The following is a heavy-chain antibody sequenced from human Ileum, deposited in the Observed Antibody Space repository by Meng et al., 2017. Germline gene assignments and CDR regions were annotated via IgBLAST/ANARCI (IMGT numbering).Heavy chain of an antibody. Sequence: QGPPPASGPGLLNPSDILSPSCIVSLGSTPTYSWSWIRQSPTSGLEWLGNIHDTGNTNYTPSLGGRVTISLDTSKSRFSLEVTSVTAADTAVYYCARGYKWFDLDPWGQGTLVTVSS. D-gene: IGHD3-10*01. CDR2: IHDTGNT. J-gene: IGHJ5*02. CDR3: ARGYKWFDLDP. CDR1: LGSTPTYS. V-gene: IGHV4-59*07.